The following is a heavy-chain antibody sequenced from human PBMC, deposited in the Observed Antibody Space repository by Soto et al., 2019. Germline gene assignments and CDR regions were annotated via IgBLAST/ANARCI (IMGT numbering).Heavy chain of an antibody. J-gene: IGHJ4*02. D-gene: IGHD1-26*01. CDR2: IGPASGAT. V-gene: IGHV1-2*02. Sequence: ASVKVSCKASGYTFTGHYIHWVRQAPEQGPEWMGEIGPASGATRYAQRFQGRVTMTRDMSITTVYMELNNLRPDDTAVYYCGRGRSGQIVVFYWGQGTPVTVPQ. CDR3: GRGRSGQIVVFY. CDR1: GYTFTGHY.